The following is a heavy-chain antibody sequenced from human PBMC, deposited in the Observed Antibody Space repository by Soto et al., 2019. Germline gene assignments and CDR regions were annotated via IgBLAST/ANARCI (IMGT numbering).Heavy chain of an antibody. CDR3: VRQGIGDLHGLVDV. J-gene: IGHJ6*02. V-gene: IGHV4-59*08. CDR2: IYYTGDT. Sequence: QVQLQQSGPGLVKPSETLSLTCTVSSGPTRSHNWGWIRQPPGRGLEWIGYIYYTGDTSYNPSLKSRVTMSADTSTTHISLTLSSVTAADTAVYYCVRQGIGDLHGLVDVWGQGTTVTVSS. D-gene: IGHD3-10*01. CDR1: SGPTRSHN.